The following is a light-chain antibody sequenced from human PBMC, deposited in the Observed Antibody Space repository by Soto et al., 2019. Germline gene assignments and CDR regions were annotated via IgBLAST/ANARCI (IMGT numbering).Light chain of an antibody. CDR3: SSYTTTTSWV. Sequence: QSALTQPASVSGSPGQSISISCTGTNSDVGGYNYVSWYQQHPGEAPKLMIYEVNNRPSGVSSRFSGSKSGSTASLTISGLQAEDEADYYCSSYTTTTSWVFGGGTKVTVL. V-gene: IGLV2-14*01. CDR2: EVN. J-gene: IGLJ3*02. CDR1: NSDVGGYNY.